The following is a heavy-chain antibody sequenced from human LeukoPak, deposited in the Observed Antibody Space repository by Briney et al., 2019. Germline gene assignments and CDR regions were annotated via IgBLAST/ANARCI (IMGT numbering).Heavy chain of an antibody. D-gene: IGHD3-22*01. V-gene: IGHV3-23*01. Sequence: GGSLRLSCAASGFTFSTYAMTWVRQAPGKGLEWVSAISGGGDNTYYADSVKGRFTIYRDNSKNTLYLQMNSLRAEDTAVYYCANSFNYYDSSGYYLYYFDYWGQGTLVTVSP. J-gene: IGHJ4*02. CDR3: ANSFNYYDSSGYYLYYFDY. CDR1: GFTFSTYA. CDR2: ISGGGDNT.